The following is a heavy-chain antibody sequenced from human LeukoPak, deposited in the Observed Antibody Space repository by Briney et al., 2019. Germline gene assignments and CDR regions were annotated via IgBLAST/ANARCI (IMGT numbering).Heavy chain of an antibody. V-gene: IGHV3-7*01. CDR1: GFSFRNSW. D-gene: IGHD1-26*01. CDR2: IKQDATEI. Sequence: GGSLRLSCAASGFSFRNSWMSWVRQAPGKGLEWVANIKQDATEIYYADSVKGRLTISRDNARQSLFLQMNILRVEDTALYYCARLNWDDGEVSGFDQWGQGILVTVSS. CDR3: ARLNWDDGEVSGFDQ. J-gene: IGHJ5*02.